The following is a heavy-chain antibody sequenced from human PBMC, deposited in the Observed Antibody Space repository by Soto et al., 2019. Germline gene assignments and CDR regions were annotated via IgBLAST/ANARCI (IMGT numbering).Heavy chain of an antibody. V-gene: IGHV4-30-2*01. D-gene: IGHD6-19*01. CDR1: GGSIDSGAFS. J-gene: IGHJ4*02. Sequence: TLSLTCYVSGGSIDSGAFSLSWILQPPGKGLEWIGYVTHSGTAYSIPSLNGRLALSVDSSQTQFSLKLTSVTAADSAFYYCARIHWAQSSLDYWGRGNLVTVSS. CDR3: ARIHWAQSSLDY. CDR2: VTHSGTA.